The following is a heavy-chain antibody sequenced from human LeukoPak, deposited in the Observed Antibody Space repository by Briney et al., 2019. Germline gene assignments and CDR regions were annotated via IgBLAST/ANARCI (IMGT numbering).Heavy chain of an antibody. CDR1: GFTFSNAW. CDR2: IKSKTDGGTT. CDR3: TTELPNYDFWSGYYNWFDP. V-gene: IGHV3-15*01. J-gene: IGHJ5*02. Sequence: GGSLRLSCAASGFTFSNAWMSWVRQAPGKGLEWVGRIKSKTDGGTTDYAAPVKGRFTISRDDSKNTLYLQMSSLKTEDTAVYYCTTELPNYDFWSGYYNWFDPWGQGTLVTVSS. D-gene: IGHD3-3*01.